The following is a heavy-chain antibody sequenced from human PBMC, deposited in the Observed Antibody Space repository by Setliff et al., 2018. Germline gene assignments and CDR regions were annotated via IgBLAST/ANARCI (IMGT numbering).Heavy chain of an antibody. CDR1: GGSISSYYWG. CDR2: IYWNDDK. V-gene: IGHV2-5*01. J-gene: IGHJ6*02. CDR3: AHRRDTPGLWFGELEDYYYYGMDV. Sequence: TLSLTCTVSGGSISSYYWGWIRQPPGKGLEWLALIYWNDDKSYSPSLKSRLTITKDTSKNQVVLTMTNMDPVDTATYYCAHRRDTPGLWFGELEDYYYYGMDVWGQGTTVTVSS. D-gene: IGHD3-10*01.